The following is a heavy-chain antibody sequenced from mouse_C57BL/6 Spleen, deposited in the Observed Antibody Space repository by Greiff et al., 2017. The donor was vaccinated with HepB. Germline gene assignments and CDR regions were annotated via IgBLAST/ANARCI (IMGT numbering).Heavy chain of an antibody. CDR2: INPSSGYT. J-gene: IGHJ2*01. CDR3: ARSNDGYYSFDY. Sequence: VQLQQSGAELARPGASVKMSCKASGYTFTSYTMHWVKQRPGQGLEWIGYINPSSGYTKYNQKFKDKATLTADKSSSTAYMQLSSLTSEDSAVYYCARSNDGYYSFDYWGKGTTLTVSS. CDR1: GYTFTSYT. D-gene: IGHD2-3*01. V-gene: IGHV1-4*01.